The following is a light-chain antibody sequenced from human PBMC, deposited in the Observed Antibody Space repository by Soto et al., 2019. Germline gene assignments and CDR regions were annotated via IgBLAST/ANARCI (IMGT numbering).Light chain of an antibody. Sequence: DIVMTQSPASLAVSLGERATINCKSSQSLLNSANDKIHLAWYQQKPGQPPKLLIWRASTRDSGVPDRFSGSGYWTDFTLTNNRLQAEDGATYYYQQYFSAHLTFGGGTKVEI. V-gene: IGKV4-1*01. CDR1: QSLLNSANDKIH. CDR3: QQYFSAHLT. CDR2: RAS. J-gene: IGKJ4*01.